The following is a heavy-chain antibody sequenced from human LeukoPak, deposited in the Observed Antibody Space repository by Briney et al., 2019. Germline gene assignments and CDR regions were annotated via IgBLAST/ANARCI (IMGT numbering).Heavy chain of an antibody. CDR3: ASLFCGGSCYGVYYFDY. CDR2: IYYSGST. J-gene: IGHJ4*02. V-gene: IGHV4-39*07. CDR1: GGSISSSSYY. D-gene: IGHD2-15*01. Sequence: SETLSLTCTVSGGSISSSSYYWGWIRQPPGKGLEWIGSIYYSGSTYYNPSLESRVTISVDTSKNQFSLKLSSVTAADTAVYYCASLFCGGSCYGVYYFDYWGQGTLVTVSS.